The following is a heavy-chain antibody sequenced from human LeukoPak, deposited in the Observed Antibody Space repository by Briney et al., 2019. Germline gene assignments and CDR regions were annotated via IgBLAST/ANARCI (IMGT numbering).Heavy chain of an antibody. J-gene: IGHJ4*02. CDR2: IYYSGST. Sequence: PSETLSLTCTVSGGSISSYYWSWIRQPPGKGLEWIGYIYYSGSTNYNPSLKSQVTISVDTSKNQFSLKLSSVTAADTAVYYCARLWFGGNVDYWGQGTLVTVSS. D-gene: IGHD4-23*01. CDR1: GGSISSYY. V-gene: IGHV4-59*08. CDR3: ARLWFGGNVDY.